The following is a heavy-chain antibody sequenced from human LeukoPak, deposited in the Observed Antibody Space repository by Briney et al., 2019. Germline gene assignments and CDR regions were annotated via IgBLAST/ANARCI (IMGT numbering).Heavy chain of an antibody. J-gene: IGHJ4*02. D-gene: IGHD6-13*01. Sequence: GGSLRLSCAASGFTVSDNYMRWVRQAPGKGLEWVSVMYSGGDTYYANSVKGRFTFSRDISKNTLFLQMNGLTTEDTAMYYCARDAPQVPAAGVLASSGQGTLVTVSS. CDR2: MYSGGDT. V-gene: IGHV3-53*01. CDR3: ARDAPQVPAAGVLAS. CDR1: GFTVSDNY.